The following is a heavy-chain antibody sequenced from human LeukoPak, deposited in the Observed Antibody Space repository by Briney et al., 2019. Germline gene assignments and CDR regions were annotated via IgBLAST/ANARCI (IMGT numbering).Heavy chain of an antibody. J-gene: IGHJ4*02. CDR3: ARDKDWSFDY. V-gene: IGHV3-48*01. D-gene: IGHD3/OR15-3a*01. CDR1: GFIFSDYS. CDR2: IRGGDSI. Sequence: GGSLRLSCAASGFIFSDYSFNWVRQAPGKGLEWVSYIRGGDSISYAESVKGRFTISRDNAKNSLSLQMNSLRAEDTAIYYCARDKDWSFDYWGQGTLVTVSS.